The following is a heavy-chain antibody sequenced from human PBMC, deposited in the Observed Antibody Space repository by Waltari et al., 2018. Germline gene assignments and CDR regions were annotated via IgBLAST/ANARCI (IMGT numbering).Heavy chain of an antibody. CDR1: GFTFRDYA. Sequence: EVQLVESGGVLVQPGWSLRLSCAASGFTFRDYAIHWVRQAPGKGLEFVSAVSSNGGSTSYAASVKDRFIISRDSSKNTVYLQMGSLRPEDMAVYYCTRGAALMVMDYWGQGTLVTVSS. J-gene: IGHJ4*02. CDR3: TRGAALMVMDY. D-gene: IGHD5-18*01. CDR2: VSSNGGST. V-gene: IGHV3-64*07.